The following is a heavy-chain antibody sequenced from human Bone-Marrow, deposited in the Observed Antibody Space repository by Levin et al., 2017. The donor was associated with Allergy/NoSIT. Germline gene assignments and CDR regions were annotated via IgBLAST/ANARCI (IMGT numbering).Heavy chain of an antibody. CDR2: IYYSGST. V-gene: IGHV4-59*01. Sequence: SETLSLTCTVSGGSISSYYWSWIRQPPGKGLEWIGYIYYSGSTNYNPSLKSRVTISVDTSKNQFSLKLSSVTAADTAVYYCARDMHGQIHSSGGYWFDPWGQGTLVTVSS. J-gene: IGHJ5*02. D-gene: IGHD6-19*01. CDR3: ARDMHGQIHSSGGYWFDP. CDR1: GGSISSYY.